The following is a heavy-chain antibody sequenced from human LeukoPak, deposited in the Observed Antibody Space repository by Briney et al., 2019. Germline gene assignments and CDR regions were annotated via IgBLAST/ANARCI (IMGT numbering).Heavy chain of an antibody. Sequence: ASVKVSCKASGYTFTGYYMHWVRQAPGQGLEWMGRINPNSGDTNYAQKFQGRVTMTRDTSISTAYMELSRLRSDDTAVYYCARSSRSYGYPFGYWGQGTLVTVSS. D-gene: IGHD5-12*01. CDR2: INPNSGDT. V-gene: IGHV1-2*06. J-gene: IGHJ4*02. CDR3: ARSSRSYGYPFGY. CDR1: GYTFTGYY.